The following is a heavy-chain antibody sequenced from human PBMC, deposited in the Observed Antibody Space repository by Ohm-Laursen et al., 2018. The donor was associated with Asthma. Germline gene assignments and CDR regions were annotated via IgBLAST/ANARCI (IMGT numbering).Heavy chain of an antibody. CDR1: GYTFSRYS. V-gene: IGHV3-21*01. Sequence: LSLTCAASGYTFSRYSIHWVRQVPGKGLEWVASISTASSFIYYADSVRGRFTTSRDNARNSVYLQMNSLRAEDTALYYCARIGPEWELPGREYSLHHWGEGTLVTVSS. D-gene: IGHD1-26*01. CDR2: ISTASSFI. CDR3: ARIGPEWELPGREYSLHH. J-gene: IGHJ1*01.